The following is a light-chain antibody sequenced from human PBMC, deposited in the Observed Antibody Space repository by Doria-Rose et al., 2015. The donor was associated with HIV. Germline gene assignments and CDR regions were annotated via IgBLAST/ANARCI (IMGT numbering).Light chain of an antibody. CDR1: QSVNSN. CDR3: QQYNDWPRT. J-gene: IGKJ4*01. Sequence: EIGMTQSPATLSVSPGERATLSCRASQSVNSNLAWYQQRPGQAPRLVIYGASTRATGISARVSGSGSGTEFTLTINSMQSEDFAMYFCQQYNDWPRTFGGGTKVEMK. CDR2: GAS. V-gene: IGKV3-15*01.